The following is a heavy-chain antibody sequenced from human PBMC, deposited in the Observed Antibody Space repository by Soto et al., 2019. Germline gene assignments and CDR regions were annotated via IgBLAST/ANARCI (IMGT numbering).Heavy chain of an antibody. CDR3: ARRATLTAMAVDIYGMDV. J-gene: IGHJ6*02. Sequence: ASVKVSCKASGYTFTSYGISWVRQAPGQGLEWMGWISAYNGNTNYAQKLQGRVTMTTDTSTSTAYMELRSLRSDDTAVYYCARRATLTAMAVDIYGMDVWGQGTTVTVSS. CDR1: GYTFTSYG. V-gene: IGHV1-18*01. D-gene: IGHD5-18*01. CDR2: ISAYNGNT.